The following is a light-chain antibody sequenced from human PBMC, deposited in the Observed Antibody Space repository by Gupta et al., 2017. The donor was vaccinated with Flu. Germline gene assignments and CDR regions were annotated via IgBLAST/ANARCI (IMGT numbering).Light chain of an antibody. CDR1: QTISSF. CDR2: GAS. Sequence: DIQMTQSPSSLSASVGDRVIITCRASQTISSFLNWYQQKPGTAPHLLIYGASNLQTGVPSRFSGSGSGTDFTLTISSLQPEDFVTYYCQQSYSIPLTFGGGTKVEIK. J-gene: IGKJ4*01. V-gene: IGKV1-39*01. CDR3: QQSYSIPLT.